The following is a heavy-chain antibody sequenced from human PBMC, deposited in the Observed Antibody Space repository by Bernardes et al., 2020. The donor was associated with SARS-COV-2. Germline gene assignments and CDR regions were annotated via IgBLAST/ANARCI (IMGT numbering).Heavy chain of an antibody. CDR2: LYSGGRT. CDR3: ARDGSGDPLRPGGDAFDI. V-gene: IGHV3-66*02. Sequence: GGSLRLSCAASGFTVSSNYMSWVRQAPGKGLEWVSVLYSGGRTYYADSVEGRFTISRDNSKNTLYLQMNSLRAEDTAVYYCARDGSGDPLRPGGDAFDIWGQGTMVTVSS. D-gene: IGHD1-26*01. CDR1: GFTVSSNY. J-gene: IGHJ3*02.